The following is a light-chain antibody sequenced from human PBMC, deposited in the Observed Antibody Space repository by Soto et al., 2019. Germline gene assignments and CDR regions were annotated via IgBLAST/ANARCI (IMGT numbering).Light chain of an antibody. CDR2: TTS. CDR3: QQSFTTPYT. J-gene: IGKJ2*01. V-gene: IGKV1-39*01. Sequence: DIPMTQSPSSLSASVGDRVTITCRASQTSAMYVNWFQQKPGKAPQPLIYTTSSLQSGVPPRFSGSGSETDFTLTISRLQPEDSATYYCQQSFTTPYTFGQGTKLEIK. CDR1: QTSAMY.